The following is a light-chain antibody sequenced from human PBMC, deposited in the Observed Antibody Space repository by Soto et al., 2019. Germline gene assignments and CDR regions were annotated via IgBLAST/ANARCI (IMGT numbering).Light chain of an antibody. V-gene: IGKV3-15*01. Sequence: EIVMTQSPVTLSVSPGERATLSCRASQSVSGKLAWYQQKPGQAPRLLIYDASTRATGVPARFSGSGSGTEFTLTISSLQSEDFAVYYCQQYNNWPPLTFGGGTKVEIK. CDR3: QQYNNWPPLT. CDR2: DAS. CDR1: QSVSGK. J-gene: IGKJ4*01.